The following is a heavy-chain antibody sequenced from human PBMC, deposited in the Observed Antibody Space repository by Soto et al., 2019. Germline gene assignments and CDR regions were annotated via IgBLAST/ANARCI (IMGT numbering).Heavy chain of an antibody. J-gene: IGHJ6*03. V-gene: IGHV3-48*01. D-gene: IGHD2-2*01. CDR1: GFTFSSYS. Sequence: GGSLRLSCAASGFTFSSYSMNWVRQAPGKGLEWVSYISSSSSTIYYADSVKGRFTISRDNAKNSLYLQMNSLRAEDTAVYYCARDDIVVVPAATSRSYYYYMDVWGKGTTVTVSS. CDR3: ARDDIVVVPAATSRSYYYYMDV. CDR2: ISSSSSTI.